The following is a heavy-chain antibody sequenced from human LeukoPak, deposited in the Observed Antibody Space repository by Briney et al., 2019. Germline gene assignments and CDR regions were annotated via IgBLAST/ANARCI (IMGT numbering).Heavy chain of an antibody. CDR2: ISYHGSNK. Sequence: SGGSLRLSCAASGFTFSTYGMHWVRQAPGKGLGWVALISYHGSNKYYADSVKGRFTIFRDNSKNTLYLQMDSLRAEDTAVYFCAKELTGWFFDYWGQGTLVTVSS. CDR1: GFTFSTYG. J-gene: IGHJ4*02. V-gene: IGHV3-30*18. CDR3: AKELTGWFFDY. D-gene: IGHD6-19*01.